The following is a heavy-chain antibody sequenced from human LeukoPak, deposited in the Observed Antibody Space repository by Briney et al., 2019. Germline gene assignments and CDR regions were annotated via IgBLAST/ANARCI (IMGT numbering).Heavy chain of an antibody. V-gene: IGHV4-59*01. CDR3: ASHGDQDAFDI. Sequence: PSETLSLTCTVSGGSISSYYWSWIRQPPGKGLEWIGYIYYSGSTNYNPSLKSRVTISVDTSKNQFSLKLSSVTAADTAVYYRASHGDQDAFDIWGQGTMVTVSS. CDR1: GGSISSYY. J-gene: IGHJ3*02. D-gene: IGHD7-27*01. CDR2: IYYSGST.